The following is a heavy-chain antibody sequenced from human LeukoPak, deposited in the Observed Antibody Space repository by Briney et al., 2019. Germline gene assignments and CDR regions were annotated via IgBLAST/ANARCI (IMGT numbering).Heavy chain of an antibody. CDR1: GIALSNYG. Sequence: GGSLRLSCAVSGIALSNYGMSWVRQAPGKGLEWVAGITGSGGSTNYADSVKGRFTISRDNPKNTLYLQMNSLRAENTAVYFCAKRGVVIRVILVGFHKEAYYFDSWGQGALVTVSS. CDR2: ITGSGGST. D-gene: IGHD3-22*01. CDR3: AKRGVVIRVILVGFHKEAYYFDS. J-gene: IGHJ4*02. V-gene: IGHV3-23*01.